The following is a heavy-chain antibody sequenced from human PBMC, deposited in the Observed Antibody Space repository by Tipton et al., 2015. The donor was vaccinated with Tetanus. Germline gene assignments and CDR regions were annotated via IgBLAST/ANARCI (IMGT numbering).Heavy chain of an antibody. D-gene: IGHD2-21*01. J-gene: IGHJ4*02. CDR2: VYNSGTT. V-gene: IGHV4-31*03. Sequence: TLSLTCTVSGGSVNSGGYYWTWIRLHPRKGLEYIGYVYNSGTTYYKPSLERRVTISIDISTNQFPLSLTSVTAADTALDYCAREVYNGGFYSGVDSWGQGTLVTVSS. CDR3: AREVYNGGFYSGVDS. CDR1: GGSVNSGGYY.